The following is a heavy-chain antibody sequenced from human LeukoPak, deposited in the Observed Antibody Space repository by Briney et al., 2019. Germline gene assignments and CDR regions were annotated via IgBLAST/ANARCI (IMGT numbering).Heavy chain of an antibody. CDR3: ARGRFRWELEIRDFDY. J-gene: IGHJ4*02. V-gene: IGHV1-2*02. D-gene: IGHD1-7*01. Sequence: GASVKVSCKASGYTFTGYYMHCVREAPGQGLEWMGGIIPIFGTANYAQKFQGRVTMTSDTSISTVYMELSSLKSDDTAVYYCARGRFRWELEIRDFDYWGRGTLVTVSS. CDR2: IIPIFGTA. CDR1: GYTFTGYY.